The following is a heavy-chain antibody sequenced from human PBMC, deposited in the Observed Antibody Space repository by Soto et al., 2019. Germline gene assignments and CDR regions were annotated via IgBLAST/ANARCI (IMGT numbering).Heavy chain of an antibody. J-gene: IGHJ4*02. CDR3: ATCFGSGYRAFDY. CDR2: IIPYLSVS. CDR1: GDTFNFYT. V-gene: IGHV1-69*02. D-gene: IGHD3-10*01. Sequence: QVQLVQSGAEVKKPGSSLRVSCKASGDTFNFYTINWVRQAPGLGLEWLGRIIPYLSVSNYAQKFQGRVTITADKSTNTAYMEVRSLRSEDTAMYYCATCFGSGYRAFDYWGQGALVTVSS.